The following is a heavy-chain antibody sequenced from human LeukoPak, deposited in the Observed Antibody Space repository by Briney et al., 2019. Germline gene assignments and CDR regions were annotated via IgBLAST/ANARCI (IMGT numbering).Heavy chain of an antibody. CDR3: ARGVGATISAFDY. CDR2: IYYSGST. Sequence: SGTLSLTCTVSGGSISTYYWSWIRQPPGKGLVWIGYIYYSGSTNYNPSPKSRVTISVDTSKNQFSLKLSSVTAADTAVYYCARGVGATISAFDYWGQGTLVTVSS. D-gene: IGHD1-26*01. V-gene: IGHV4-59*01. CDR1: GGSISTYY. J-gene: IGHJ4*02.